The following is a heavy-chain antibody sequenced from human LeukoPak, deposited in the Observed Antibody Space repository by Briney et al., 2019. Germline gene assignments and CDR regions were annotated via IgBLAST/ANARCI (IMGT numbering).Heavy chain of an antibody. CDR1: GFTFSSYG. D-gene: IGHD4-17*01. CDR2: IWYDGSNK. J-gene: IGHJ3*02. CDR3: ARWSTVNDAFDI. Sequence: GRSLRLSCAASGFTFSSYGMPWVRQAPGKGLEWVAVIWYDGSNKYYADSVKGRFTISRGNSKNTLYLQMNSLRAEDTAVYYCARWSTVNDAFDIWGQGTMVTVSS. V-gene: IGHV3-33*01.